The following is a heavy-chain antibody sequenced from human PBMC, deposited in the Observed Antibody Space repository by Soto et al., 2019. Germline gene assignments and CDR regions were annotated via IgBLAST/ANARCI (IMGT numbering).Heavy chain of an antibody. CDR1: GGSINSYY. D-gene: IGHD5-12*01. CDR3: ARAADVVATMRWNWFDP. Sequence: PETLSLTCTVSGGSINSYYWSWIRQPPGKGLEWIGYIYYLGTTNYNPSLRSRVTISVDTSKKQFSLRLSSVTAADTAVYYCARAADVVATMRWNWFDPGGQGTLVTVS. V-gene: IGHV4-59*01. CDR2: IYYLGTT. J-gene: IGHJ5*02.